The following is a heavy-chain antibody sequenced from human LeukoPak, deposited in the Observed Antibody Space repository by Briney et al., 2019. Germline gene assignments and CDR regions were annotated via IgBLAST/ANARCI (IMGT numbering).Heavy chain of an antibody. Sequence: GGSLRLSCAASGFTLNSYAMSWVRQAPGKGLEWVSAISVSGNTYHADSVKGRFTISRDSSKNTLYLQMNRLRAEDAAVYYCAKAPVTTCSGAYCYPFDYWGQGTLVTVSS. CDR3: AKAPVTTCSGAYCYPFDY. CDR2: ISVSGNT. D-gene: IGHD2-15*01. CDR1: GFTLNSYA. V-gene: IGHV3-23*01. J-gene: IGHJ4*02.